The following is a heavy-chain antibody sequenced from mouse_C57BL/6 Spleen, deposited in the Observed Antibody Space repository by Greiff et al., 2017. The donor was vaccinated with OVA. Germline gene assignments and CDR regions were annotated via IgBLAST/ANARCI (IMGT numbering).Heavy chain of an antibody. Sequence: QVQLQQSGAELMKPGASVKLSCKATGYTFTGYWIEWVKQRPGHGLEWIGEILPGSGSTNYNEKFKGKATFTADTSSNTAYMQLSSLTTEDSASYYCARSEVVRNFDYWGQGTTLTVSS. V-gene: IGHV1-9*01. CDR2: ILPGSGST. CDR3: ARSEVVRNFDY. CDR1: GYTFTGYW. J-gene: IGHJ2*01. D-gene: IGHD1-3*01.